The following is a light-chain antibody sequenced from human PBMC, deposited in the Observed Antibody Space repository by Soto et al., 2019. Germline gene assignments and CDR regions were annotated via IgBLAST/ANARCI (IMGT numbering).Light chain of an antibody. CDR2: GAT. CDR1: QSISSN. Sequence: EIVITQSPATLSVSPGERVTLSCRASQSISSNLAWYQQKPGQAPRLLIYGATTRATGIPDRFSGSGSGTDFTLTISRLEPEDFAVYYCQQYGSSPRTFGQGTKVDIK. CDR3: QQYGSSPRT. J-gene: IGKJ1*01. V-gene: IGKV3-20*01.